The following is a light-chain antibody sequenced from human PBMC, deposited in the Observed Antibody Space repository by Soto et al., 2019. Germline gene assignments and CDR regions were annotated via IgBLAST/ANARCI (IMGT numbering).Light chain of an antibody. V-gene: IGLV2-11*01. Sequence: QSALTQPRSVSGSPGQSVALSCTGTSSDVGGYNYVSWYQQHPGKAPKLMIYDVSKRPSGVPDRFSGSKSGNTASLTISGLQSDDEAVYFCSTWDDSLNGWVFGGGTKVTVL. CDR2: DVS. CDR1: SSDVGGYNY. J-gene: IGLJ3*02. CDR3: STWDDSLNGWV.